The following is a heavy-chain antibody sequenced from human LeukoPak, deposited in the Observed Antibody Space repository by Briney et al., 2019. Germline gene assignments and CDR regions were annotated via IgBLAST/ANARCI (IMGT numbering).Heavy chain of an antibody. CDR1: GYTFSDYY. CDR3: ARERIAAAGSIDVFDI. CDR2: INPKSGGT. Sequence: ASVKVSCKASGYTFSDYYMHWVRQAPGQGLEWMGRINPKSGGTSYAQKFQGRVTMTRDTSISTAYMELSRLTSDATVVYYCARERIAAAGSIDVFDIWGQGTMVTVSS. V-gene: IGHV1-2*05. D-gene: IGHD6-13*01. J-gene: IGHJ3*02.